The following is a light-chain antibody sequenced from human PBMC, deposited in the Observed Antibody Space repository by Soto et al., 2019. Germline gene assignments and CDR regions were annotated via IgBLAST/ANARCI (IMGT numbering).Light chain of an antibody. V-gene: IGKV1-9*01. J-gene: IGKJ5*01. CDR1: QAISSY. CDR3: QQLDTYPQIT. CDR2: AAS. Sequence: DIHLTQSPSFLPASVGDRVTITCRASQAISSYLAWYQQKPGKAPKLLIYAASTLESGVPSRFSGSGSGTEFTLTISRLQPEDFATYYCQQLDTYPQITFGQGTRLEIK.